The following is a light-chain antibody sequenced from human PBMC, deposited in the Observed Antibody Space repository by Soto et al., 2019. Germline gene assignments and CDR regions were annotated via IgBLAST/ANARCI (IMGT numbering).Light chain of an antibody. V-gene: IGLV1-47*01. CDR2: RNN. Sequence: QSVLTQPPSESGTPGQRVTISYSGSSSNIGSNYVYWYQQLPGTAPKLLIYRNNQRPSGVPDRFSGSKSGTSASLAISGLRSEDEADYYCAAWDDSLSAWVFGGGTKLTVL. CDR3: AAWDDSLSAWV. J-gene: IGLJ3*02. CDR1: SSNIGSNY.